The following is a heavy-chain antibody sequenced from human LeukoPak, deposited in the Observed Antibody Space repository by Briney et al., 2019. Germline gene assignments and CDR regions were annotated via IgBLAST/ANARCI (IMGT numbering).Heavy chain of an antibody. V-gene: IGHV5-51*01. Sequence: PGESLKISCKGSGYSFTSFYIGWVRQMPGKGLEWLGIIWPGDSETRYSPPFQGQVTISVDKSTSTAYLQWSSLRASDTAIYYCARLKDDAFDIWGQGTMVTVSS. CDR3: ARLKDDAFDI. CDR1: GYSFTSFY. J-gene: IGHJ3*02. CDR2: IWPGDSET.